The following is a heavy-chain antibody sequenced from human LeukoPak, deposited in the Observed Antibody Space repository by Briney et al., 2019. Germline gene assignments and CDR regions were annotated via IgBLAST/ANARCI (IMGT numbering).Heavy chain of an antibody. Sequence: PGGSLRLSCAASGFTFSSYSMNWVRQAPGKGLEWVSSISSSSSYIYYADSVKGRFTISRDNAENSLYLQMNSLRAEDTAVYYCARDPYSSNYDAFDIWGQGTMVTVSS. V-gene: IGHV3-21*01. CDR3: ARDPYSSNYDAFDI. J-gene: IGHJ3*02. CDR1: GFTFSSYS. CDR2: ISSSSSYI. D-gene: IGHD6-13*01.